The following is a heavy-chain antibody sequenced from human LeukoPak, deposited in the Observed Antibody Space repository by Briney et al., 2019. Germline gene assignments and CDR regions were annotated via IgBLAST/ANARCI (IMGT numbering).Heavy chain of an antibody. J-gene: IGHJ6*03. CDR1: GYTFTSYG. Sequence: ASVKVSCKASGYTFTSYGISWVRQAPGQGLEWMGWISAYNGNTNYAQKLQGRVTMTTDTSTSTAYMELRSLRSDDTAVYYCARVLTDYDILTGYPRYMDVWGKGTTVTVSS. CDR2: ISAYNGNT. D-gene: IGHD3-9*01. V-gene: IGHV1-18*01. CDR3: ARVLTDYDILTGYPRYMDV.